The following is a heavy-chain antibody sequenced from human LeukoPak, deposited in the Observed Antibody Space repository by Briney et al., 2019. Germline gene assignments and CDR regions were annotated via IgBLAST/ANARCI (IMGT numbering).Heavy chain of an antibody. CDR1: GFTFSSYA. V-gene: IGHV3-23*01. CDR2: ISDSGGST. J-gene: IGHJ4*02. D-gene: IGHD6-19*01. CDR3: AKDARRTSGWYFFDY. Sequence: GGSLRLSCAASGFTFSSYAMSWVRQASGKGLEWVSVISDSGGSTYYADSVKGRFTISRDNSKNTLFLQMNSLRAEDTAVYYCAKDARRTSGWYFFDYWGQGTLVTVSS.